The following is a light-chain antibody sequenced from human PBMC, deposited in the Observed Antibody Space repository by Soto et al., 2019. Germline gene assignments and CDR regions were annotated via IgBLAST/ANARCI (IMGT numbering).Light chain of an antibody. J-gene: IGKJ5*01. V-gene: IGKV3-15*01. CDR1: QSVSSN. CDR3: QQYGSSPPIT. CDR2: GAS. Sequence: TQAPYTLSVSPGERATLSCRASQSVSSNLAWYQQKPGQAPRLLIYGASSRATGIPVRFSGSGSGTEFTLTISSLQSEDFAVYYCQQYGSSPPITFGQGTRLEIK.